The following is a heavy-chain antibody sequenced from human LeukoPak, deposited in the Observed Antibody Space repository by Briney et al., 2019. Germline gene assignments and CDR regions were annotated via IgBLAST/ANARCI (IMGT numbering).Heavy chain of an antibody. CDR1: GFTFSSYE. Sequence: PGGSLRLSCAASGFTFSSYEMNWVRQAPGKGLEWVSYISSSGSTIYYADSVKGRFTISRDNAKNSLYLQMNSLRAEDTAVYYCARDGAWEPPHYYYGMDVWGQGTTVTDSS. D-gene: IGHD1-14*01. V-gene: IGHV3-48*03. CDR3: ARDGAWEPPHYYYGMDV. J-gene: IGHJ6*02. CDR2: ISSSGSTI.